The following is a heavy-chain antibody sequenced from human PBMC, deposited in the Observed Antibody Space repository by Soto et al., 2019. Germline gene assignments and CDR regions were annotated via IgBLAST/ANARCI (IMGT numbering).Heavy chain of an antibody. CDR3: AKWGRYCSGGSCYSIGMDV. D-gene: IGHD2-15*01. Sequence: QVQLVESGGGVVQPGRSLRLSCAASGFTFSSYGMHWVRQAPGKGLEWVAVISYDGSNKYYADSVKGRFTISSDNSKNTLYLQMNSLRAEDTAVYYCAKWGRYCSGGSCYSIGMDVWGQGTTVTVSS. V-gene: IGHV3-30*18. J-gene: IGHJ6*02. CDR2: ISYDGSNK. CDR1: GFTFSSYG.